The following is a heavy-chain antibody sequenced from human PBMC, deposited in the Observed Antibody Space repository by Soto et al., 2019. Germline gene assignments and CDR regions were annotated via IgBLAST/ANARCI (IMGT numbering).Heavy chain of an antibody. CDR3: ARVPTMGYDILTGYTVESYYFDY. CDR1: GYTFTRYY. V-gene: IGHV1-46*03. Sequence: QVQLVQSGAEVKKPGASVKVSCKASGYTFTRYYMHWVRQAPGQGLEWMGIINPSGGSTSYAQKFQGRVTMTRDTSTSTNYMELSSLRSEDTAVYYCARVPTMGYDILTGYTVESYYFDYWGQGTLVTVSS. CDR2: INPSGGST. D-gene: IGHD3-9*01. J-gene: IGHJ4*02.